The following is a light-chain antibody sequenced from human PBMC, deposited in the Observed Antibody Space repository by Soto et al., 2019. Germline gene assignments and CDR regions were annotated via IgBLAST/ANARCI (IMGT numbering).Light chain of an antibody. V-gene: IGKV3-15*01. J-gene: IGKJ1*01. CDR3: QQYTNWPRT. CDR1: QSLTTD. CDR2: GAS. Sequence: EIVMPRSPGTLSLSPGERAPLSCRASQSLTTDLAWYQQKPGQPPRLLIYGASTRATDFPARFSGSGSGTEFTLTISSLQSEDFAVYYCQQYTNWPRTFGQGAKVDI.